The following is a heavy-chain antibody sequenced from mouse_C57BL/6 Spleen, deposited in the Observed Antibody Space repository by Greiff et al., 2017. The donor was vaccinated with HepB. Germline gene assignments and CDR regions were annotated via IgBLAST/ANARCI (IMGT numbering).Heavy chain of an antibody. D-gene: IGHD4-1*01. CDR2: INPSSGYT. J-gene: IGHJ4*01. Sequence: QVQLQQSGAELARPGASVKMSCKASGYTFTSYTMHWVKQRPGQGLEWIGYINPSSGYTKYNQKFKDKATLTADKSSSTAYMQLSSLTSEDSAVYYCARGGPNELGRNYYAMDYWGQGTSVTVSS. CDR1: GYTFTSYT. V-gene: IGHV1-4*01. CDR3: ARGGPNELGRNYYAMDY.